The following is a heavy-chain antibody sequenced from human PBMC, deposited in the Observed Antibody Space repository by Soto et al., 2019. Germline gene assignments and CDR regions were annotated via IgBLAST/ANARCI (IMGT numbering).Heavy chain of an antibody. V-gene: IGHV1-46*01. J-gene: IGHJ4*02. Sequence: QVRLLQSGAEVKKPGASVKISCKTSGYTFSNYYMTWVRQAPGQGLEWMGKVNPDGGATTYAQNFQGRVTITSDASTGTVYMELSSLTSDDTPVYYCARGRRYTFWGQGTLVSVSS. D-gene: IGHD1-1*01. CDR2: VNPDGGAT. CDR1: GYTFSNYY. CDR3: ARGRRYTF.